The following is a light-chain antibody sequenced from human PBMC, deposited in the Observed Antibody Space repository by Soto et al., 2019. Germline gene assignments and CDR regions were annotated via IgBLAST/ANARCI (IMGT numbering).Light chain of an antibody. CDR3: SSYAGSSNV. V-gene: IGLV2-8*01. Sequence: QSALTQSPSASGSPGQSVAISCTGTSSDVGGYNYVSWYQQHPGKAPKLMIYEVNKRPSGVPDRFSGSKSGNTASLTVSGLQAEDEDDYYCSSYAGSSNVFGTGTRSPS. CDR2: EVN. CDR1: SSDVGGYNY. J-gene: IGLJ1*01.